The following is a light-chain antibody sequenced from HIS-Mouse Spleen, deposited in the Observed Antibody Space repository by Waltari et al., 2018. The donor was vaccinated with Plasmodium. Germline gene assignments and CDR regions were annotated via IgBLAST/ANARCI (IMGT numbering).Light chain of an antibody. V-gene: IGLV3-27*01. CDR2: KDS. CDR1: VLAKKY. CDR3: YSEADNNLV. Sequence: SYELTQPSSVSVSPGQTARTTCSGDVLAKKYARWFQQNPGQAHVPVIYKDSERPSGIPERSSGSSSGTTVTLTISGAQVEDEAHYYCYSEADNNLVFGGGTKLTVL. J-gene: IGLJ3*02.